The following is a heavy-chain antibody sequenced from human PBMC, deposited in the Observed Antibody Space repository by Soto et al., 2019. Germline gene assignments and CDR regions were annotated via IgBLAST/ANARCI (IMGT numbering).Heavy chain of an antibody. CDR3: ARSVGGSNVNFDF. CDR2: MNPDSGNT. D-gene: IGHD3-10*01. J-gene: IGHJ4*02. CDR1: GYTFTSYD. V-gene: IGHV1-8*01. Sequence: QVQLVQSGAEVRTPWASVKVSCKASGYTFTSYDINWVRQATGQGPEWMGWMNPDSGNTGYVQKSQGRVNMTRNTAISTAYMELGSLGSEDTAGYYCARSVGGSNVNFDFWGQGSLVTVSS.